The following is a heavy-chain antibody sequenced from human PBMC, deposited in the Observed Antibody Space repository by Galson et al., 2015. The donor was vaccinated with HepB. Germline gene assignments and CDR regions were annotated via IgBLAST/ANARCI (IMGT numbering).Heavy chain of an antibody. CDR2: IYSGGST. CDR3: ASNGDQGY. J-gene: IGHJ4*02. Sequence: SLRLSCAASGFTVSNNYMNWFRQTPAKGLEWVSLIYSGGSTHYADSVKGRFTISRDSSKNTLYLQMNSLRAEATAWYYCASNGDQGYWGQGTLVTVSS. V-gene: IGHV3-53*01. CDR1: GFTVSNNY. D-gene: IGHD4-17*01.